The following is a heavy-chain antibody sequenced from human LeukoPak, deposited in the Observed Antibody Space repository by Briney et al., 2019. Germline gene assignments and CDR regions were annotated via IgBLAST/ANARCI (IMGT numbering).Heavy chain of an antibody. J-gene: IGHJ4*02. CDR2: ISYDGSNK. CDR3: ASARTSPEKLYGDYCLGY. CDR1: GFTFSSYG. V-gene: IGHV3-30*03. D-gene: IGHD4-17*01. Sequence: GGSLRLSCAASGFTFSSYGMHWVRQAPGKGLEWVAVISYDGSNKYYADSVKGRFTISRDNSKNTLYLQMNSLRSDDTAVYYCASARTSPEKLYGDYCLGYWGQGTLVTVSS.